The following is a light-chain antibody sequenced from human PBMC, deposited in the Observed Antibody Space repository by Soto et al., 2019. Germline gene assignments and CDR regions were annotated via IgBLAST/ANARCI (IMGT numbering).Light chain of an antibody. CDR2: AAS. J-gene: IGKJ4*01. Sequence: SPGAGVTIACRASQAISSWLAWYQQKPGKAPKLLIYAASTLQSGVPSRFSGSGSGTDFTLTISSLQPEDFATYYCQQANSFPLTFGGGTKVDIK. CDR3: QQANSFPLT. CDR1: QAISSW. V-gene: IGKV1-12*01.